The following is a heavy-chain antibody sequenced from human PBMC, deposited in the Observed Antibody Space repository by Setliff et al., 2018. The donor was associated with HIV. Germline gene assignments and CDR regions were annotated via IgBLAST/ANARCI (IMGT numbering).Heavy chain of an antibody. CDR2: IYYSGSA. CDR3: ARGGAFCGRDSCYYLDY. CDR1: GDSIDRSNFF. Sequence: SETLSLTCTVSGDSIDRSNFFWTWIRQHPGKGLEWIGYIYYSGSATYNPSLKSQASISVDPSRNEFSLKLSSVTAADTAVYFCARGGAFCGRDSCYYLDYWGQGNPVTVSS. J-gene: IGHJ4*02. V-gene: IGHV4-31*01. D-gene: IGHD2-21*02.